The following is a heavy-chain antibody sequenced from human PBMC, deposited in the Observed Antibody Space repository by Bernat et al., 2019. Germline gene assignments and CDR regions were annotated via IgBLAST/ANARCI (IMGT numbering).Heavy chain of an antibody. V-gene: IGHV3-30*18. D-gene: IGHD3-22*01. Sequence: QVQLVESGGGVVQPGRSLRLSCAASGFTFSSYGMYWVRQAPGKGLEWVAVISYDGSNKYYADSVKGRFTISRDNSKNTLYLQMNSLRAEDTAVYYCAKDWRRYYYDSSGFFDYWGQGTLVTVSS. CDR2: ISYDGSNK. CDR1: GFTFSSYG. CDR3: AKDWRRYYYDSSGFFDY. J-gene: IGHJ4*02.